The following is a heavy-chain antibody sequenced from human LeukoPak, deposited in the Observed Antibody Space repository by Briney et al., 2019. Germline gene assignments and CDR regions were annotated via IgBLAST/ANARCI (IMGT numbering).Heavy chain of an antibody. J-gene: IGHJ4*02. CDR1: GFSFNIYG. Sequence: GGPQRLSCVGSGFSFNIYGISWVRQAPGKGLEWVASVGGGPDIHYAAYVRGRFTVSRDDARSTAYLQLNSLRIEDTAIYFCAKDASPMNAMWDHFDSWGLGALVTVSS. CDR2: VGGGPDI. V-gene: IGHV3-23*01. D-gene: IGHD1-26*01. CDR3: AKDASPMNAMWDHFDS.